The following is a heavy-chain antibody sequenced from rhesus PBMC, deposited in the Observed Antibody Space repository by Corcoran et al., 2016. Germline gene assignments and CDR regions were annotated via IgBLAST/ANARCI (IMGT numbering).Heavy chain of an antibody. CDR1: GGSISDYSY. Sequence: QVQLQESGPGLVKPSETLSLTCAVSGGSISDYSYWNWIRQPPGKGLEWIGNIYGNSASTYYTPSLKSRVTISKDTSKNQFFLKLSSVTAADTAVYYCARGAAGYVWGRGVLVTVSS. CDR3: ARGAAGYV. D-gene: IGHD6-13*01. J-gene: IGHJ5-2*02. CDR2: IYGNSAST. V-gene: IGHV4S9*01.